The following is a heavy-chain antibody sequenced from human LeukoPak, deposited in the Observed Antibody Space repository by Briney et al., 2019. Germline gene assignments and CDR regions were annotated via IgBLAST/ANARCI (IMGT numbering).Heavy chain of an antibody. D-gene: IGHD5-18*01. CDR3: ARTVRGYSYGSLVY. J-gene: IGHJ4*02. Sequence: SVKVSCKASGGTFSSYAISWVRQAPGQGLEWMGGIIPIFGTASYAQKFRGRVTITTDESTSTAYMELSSLRSEDTAVYYCARTVRGYSYGSLVYWGQGTLVTVSS. CDR1: GGTFSSYA. V-gene: IGHV1-69*05. CDR2: IIPIFGTA.